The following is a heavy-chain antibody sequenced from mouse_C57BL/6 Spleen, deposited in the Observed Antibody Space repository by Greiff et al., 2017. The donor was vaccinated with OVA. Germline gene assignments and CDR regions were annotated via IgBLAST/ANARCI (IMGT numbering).Heavy chain of an antibody. CDR2: IYPGSGST. CDR1: GYTFTSYW. D-gene: IGHD1-1*01. J-gene: IGHJ3*01. CDR3: ARWDYYGSRTAY. V-gene: IGHV1-55*01. Sequence: VQLQQSGAELVKPGASVKMSCKASGYTFTSYWITWVKQRPGQGLEWIGDIYPGSGSTNYNEKFKSKATLTVDTSSSTAYMQLSSLTSEDSAVYYCARWDYYGSRTAYWGQGTLVTVSA.